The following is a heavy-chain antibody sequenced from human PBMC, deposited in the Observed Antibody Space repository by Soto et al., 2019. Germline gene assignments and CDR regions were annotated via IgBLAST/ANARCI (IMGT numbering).Heavy chain of an antibody. D-gene: IGHD2-2*01. Sequence: ASVKVSCKASGYTFTGYYMHWVRQAPGQGLEWMGWINPNSGGTNYAQKFQGRVTMTRDTSISTAYMELSRMRSDDTDVDGCARARSRVVVVPAALGDYYYGMDVWGQGTTVTVSS. J-gene: IGHJ6*02. CDR1: GYTFTGYY. CDR3: ARARSRVVVVPAALGDYYYGMDV. CDR2: INPNSGGT. V-gene: IGHV1-2*02.